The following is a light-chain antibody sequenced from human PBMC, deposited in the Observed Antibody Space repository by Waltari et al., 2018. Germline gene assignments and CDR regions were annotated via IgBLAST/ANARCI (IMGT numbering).Light chain of an antibody. CDR3: QQSYSTPLT. CDR1: QSISSY. Sequence: DIQITQSPSSLSASVGDRLTITCRASQSISSYLNWYQQQPGKAPKLLSYAASSLQSGVPSRFSGSGSGTDFTLTISSLQPEDFATYYCQQSYSTPLTFGGGTKVEIK. J-gene: IGKJ4*01. V-gene: IGKV1-39*01. CDR2: AAS.